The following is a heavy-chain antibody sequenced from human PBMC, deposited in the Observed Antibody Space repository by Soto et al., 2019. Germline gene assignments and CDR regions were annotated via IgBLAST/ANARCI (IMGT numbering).Heavy chain of an antibody. Sequence: VASVKVSCKASGYTFTSYGITWVRQAPGQGLEWMGWINAYNGNTNYGQKLQGRVTMTTDTSTSTVYMELRSLRSDDTAVYYCARDSAYYYDSSAAGNFQNWGQGTLVTVSS. J-gene: IGHJ1*01. D-gene: IGHD3-22*01. CDR2: INAYNGNT. CDR1: GYTFTSYG. V-gene: IGHV1-18*01. CDR3: ARDSAYYYDSSAAGNFQN.